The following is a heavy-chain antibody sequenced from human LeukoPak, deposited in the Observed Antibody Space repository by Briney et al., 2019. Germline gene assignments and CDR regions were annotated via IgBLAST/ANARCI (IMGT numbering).Heavy chain of an antibody. Sequence: GASVKVSCKASGYTFIRYYMHWVRQAPGQGLEWMGIINPSGGSTSYAQKFQGRVTMTRDTSTSTVYMELSRLRSEDTAVYYCARGGYGDRIDYWGQGTLDSVSS. V-gene: IGHV1-46*01. CDR1: GYTFIRYY. CDR2: INPSGGST. CDR3: ARGGYGDRIDY. J-gene: IGHJ4*02. D-gene: IGHD4-17*01.